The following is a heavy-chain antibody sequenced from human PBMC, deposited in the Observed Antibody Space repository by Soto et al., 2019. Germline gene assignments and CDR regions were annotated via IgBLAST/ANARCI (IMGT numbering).Heavy chain of an antibody. CDR3: ARTAGIAVAGTPWFDP. D-gene: IGHD6-19*01. CDR1: GFTFSSYS. Sequence: RGGSLRLSCAASGFTFSSYSMNWVRQAPGKGLEWVSSISSSSSYIYYADSVKGRFTISRDNAKNSLYLQMNSLRAEDTAVYYCARTAGIAVAGTPWFDPWGQGTLVTVSS. V-gene: IGHV3-21*01. J-gene: IGHJ5*02. CDR2: ISSSSSYI.